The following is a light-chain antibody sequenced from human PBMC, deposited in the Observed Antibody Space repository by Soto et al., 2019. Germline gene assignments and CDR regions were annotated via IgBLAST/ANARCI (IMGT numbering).Light chain of an antibody. Sequence: QSVLTQPASVSGSPGQSITISCTGTSSDIGYYNYVSWYQQYPGKAPKLIIYEVSNRPSGVSNRFSGSKSANTASLTISGRQAEDEADYHCSSYKTGSTVVFGTGTKLTVL. CDR3: SSYKTGSTVV. CDR1: SSDIGYYNY. CDR2: EVS. V-gene: IGLV2-14*01. J-gene: IGLJ1*01.